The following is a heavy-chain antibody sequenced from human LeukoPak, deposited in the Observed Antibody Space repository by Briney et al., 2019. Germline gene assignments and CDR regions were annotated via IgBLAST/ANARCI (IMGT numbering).Heavy chain of an antibody. Sequence: SETLSLTCTVSGGSISSYYWSWIRQPPGKGLEWIGYIYYSGSTNYNPSLKSRVAISVDTSKNQFSLKLSSVTAADTAVYYCARQQDSNYYYYYMDVWAKGTTVTVSS. CDR3: ARQQDSNYYYYYMDV. CDR1: GGSISSYY. CDR2: IYYSGST. D-gene: IGHD2-15*01. V-gene: IGHV4-59*08. J-gene: IGHJ6*03.